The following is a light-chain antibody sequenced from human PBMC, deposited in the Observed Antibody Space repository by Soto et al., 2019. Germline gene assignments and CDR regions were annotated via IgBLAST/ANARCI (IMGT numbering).Light chain of an antibody. CDR3: HQYGTSYT. V-gene: IGKV3-20*01. CDR1: QSVSSSH. Sequence: VLTQSPASLSLSPGERAALSCRASQSVSSSHLVWYQQKPGQAPRLLIYGASTRATGIPDRFSGSGSGTDFTLTISRLEPDDFALYYCHQYGTSYTFGQGTKREI. J-gene: IGKJ2*01. CDR2: GAS.